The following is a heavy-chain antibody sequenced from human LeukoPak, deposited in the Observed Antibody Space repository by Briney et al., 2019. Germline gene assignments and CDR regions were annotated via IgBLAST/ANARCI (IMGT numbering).Heavy chain of an antibody. CDR3: AKVAYSSSWYYYYGMDV. J-gene: IGHJ6*02. Sequence: GGSLGLSCAASGFTFDDYAMHWVRQAPGKGLEWVSLISGDGGSTYYADSVKGRFTISRDNSKNSLYLQMNSLRTEDTALYYCAKVAYSSSWYYYYGMDVWGQGTTVTVSS. CDR2: ISGDGGST. V-gene: IGHV3-43*02. CDR1: GFTFDDYA. D-gene: IGHD6-13*01.